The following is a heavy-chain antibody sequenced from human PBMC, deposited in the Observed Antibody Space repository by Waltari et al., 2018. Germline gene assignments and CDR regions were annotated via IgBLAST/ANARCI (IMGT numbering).Heavy chain of an antibody. J-gene: IGHJ4*02. D-gene: IGHD3-3*01. CDR1: GGSISSSSYS. Sequence: QLQLQESGPGLVKPSETLSLTCTVSGGSISSSSYSWGWIRQPPGKGLEWIGSIYYSGSTYYNPSLKSRVTISVDTSKNQFSLKLSSVTAADTAVYYCARTSITIFGVVPLDYWGQGTLVTVSS. V-gene: IGHV4-39*01. CDR3: ARTSITIFGVVPLDY. CDR2: IYYSGST.